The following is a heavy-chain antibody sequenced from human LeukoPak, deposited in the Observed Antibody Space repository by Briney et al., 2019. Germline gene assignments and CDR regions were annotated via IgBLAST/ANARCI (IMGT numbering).Heavy chain of an antibody. CDR2: INHSGST. J-gene: IGHJ4*02. Sequence: SETLSLTCSVSDGSINSYYWSWIRQPPGKGLEWIGEINHSGSTNYNPSLKSRVTISVDTSKNQFSLKLSSVTAADTAVYYCARGLGDGYNFNRLYYFDYWGQGTLVTVSS. D-gene: IGHD5-24*01. CDR3: ARGLGDGYNFNRLYYFDY. CDR1: DGSINSYY. V-gene: IGHV4-34*01.